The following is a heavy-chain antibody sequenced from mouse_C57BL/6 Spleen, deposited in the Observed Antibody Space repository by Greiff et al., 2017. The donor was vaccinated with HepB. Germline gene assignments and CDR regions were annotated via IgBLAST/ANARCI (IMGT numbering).Heavy chain of an antibody. CDR1: GFNIKDYY. Sequence: EVQLQQSGAELVKPGASVKLSCTASGFNIKDYYMHWVKQRTEQGLEWIGRIDPEDGDTKYAPKFQGKATITADTSSNTAYLQLSSLTSADTAVYYCAPYYSGSSYWFAYWGQGTLVTVSA. CDR3: APYYSGSSYWFAY. D-gene: IGHD1-1*01. J-gene: IGHJ3*01. CDR2: IDPEDGDT. V-gene: IGHV14-2*01.